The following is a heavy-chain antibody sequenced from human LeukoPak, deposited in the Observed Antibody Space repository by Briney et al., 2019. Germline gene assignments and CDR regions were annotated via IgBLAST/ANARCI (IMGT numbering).Heavy chain of an antibody. J-gene: IGHJ6*02. CDR3: SAGATTYCGEDCYPSFFFYHGIDV. CDR2: IVVDGGNT. D-gene: IGHD2-21*02. V-gene: IGHV1-58*01. Sequence: ASVKVSCKASGFTFTTFAVQWVRQARGQRLEWIGWIVVDGGNTHYAQKFQERVDTITDRSTNTVFMELRSLRSDDTAVYYCSAGATTYCGEDCYPSFFFYHGIDVWGQGTTVTVSS. CDR1: GFTFTTFA.